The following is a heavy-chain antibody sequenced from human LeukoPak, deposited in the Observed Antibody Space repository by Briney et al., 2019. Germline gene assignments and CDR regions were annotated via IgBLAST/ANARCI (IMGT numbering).Heavy chain of an antibody. J-gene: IGHJ4*02. CDR3: ARVVRYSSGPLTDLLPYYFDH. V-gene: IGHV1-18*03. D-gene: IGHD6-19*01. CDR1: GHTFTSYG. CDR2: ISAYNGDT. Sequence: ASVKVSCKASGHTFTSYGITWVRQAPGQGLEWMGWISAYNGDTNYAQKLQGRVTITRDTSASAVYMELSSLRSDDMAVYYCARVVRYSSGPLTDLLPYYFDHWGQGTLVTVSS.